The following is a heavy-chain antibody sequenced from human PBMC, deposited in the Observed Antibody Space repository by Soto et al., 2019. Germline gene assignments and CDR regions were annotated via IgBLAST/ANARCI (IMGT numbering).Heavy chain of an antibody. CDR3: AKGFIVVVTAIRPDDNFDV. V-gene: IGHV3-23*01. J-gene: IGHJ3*01. D-gene: IGHD2-21*02. CDR1: GFTFNTYA. CDR2: ISGGGGST. Sequence: PGGSLRLSCAGSGFTFNTYAMNWVRQVPGKGLEWVASISGGGGSTYYADSVKGRFTISRDTSKNTLYLQMNSLSAEDTAVYYCAKGFIVVVTAIRPDDNFDVWGQGTMVTVSS.